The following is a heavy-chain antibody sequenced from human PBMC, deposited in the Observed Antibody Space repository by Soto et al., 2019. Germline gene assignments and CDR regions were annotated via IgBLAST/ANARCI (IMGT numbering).Heavy chain of an antibody. J-gene: IGHJ4*02. Sequence: SETLSLTCAVSGVSLTSGNWRTWVRQSPQRGLEYIGEIFHDGTANYYPSFERRVAMSVDTSRNQFSLKLTSVTAADTAVYFCARLVYDTRLNYMYFHFWGPGPLVTVSS. CDR3: ARLVYDTRLNYMYFHF. CDR1: GVSLTSGNW. V-gene: IGHV4-4*02. D-gene: IGHD3-10*01. CDR2: IFHDGTA.